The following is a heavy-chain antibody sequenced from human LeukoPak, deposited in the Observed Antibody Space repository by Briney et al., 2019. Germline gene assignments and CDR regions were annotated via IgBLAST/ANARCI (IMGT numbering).Heavy chain of an antibody. CDR2: INPNSGGT. CDR1: GYTFTDYY. CDR3: ARGEWLRLREDYYYMDV. Sequence: ASVKVSCKASGYTFTDYYMHWVRQAPGQGLEWMGWINPNSGGTNYAQKFQGRVTMTRDTSISTAYMELSRLRSDDTAVYYCARGEWLRLREDYYYMDVWGKGTTVTISS. V-gene: IGHV1-2*02. D-gene: IGHD5-12*01. J-gene: IGHJ6*03.